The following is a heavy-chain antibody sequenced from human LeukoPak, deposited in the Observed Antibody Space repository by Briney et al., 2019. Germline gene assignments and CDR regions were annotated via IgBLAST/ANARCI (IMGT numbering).Heavy chain of an antibody. D-gene: IGHD3-10*01. CDR1: GYTFTSYG. Sequence: ASVKVSCKASGYTFTSYGISWVRQAPGQGLEWMGWISAYNGNTNYAQKLQGRVTMTTDTSTSTAYVELRSLRSDDTAVYYCARGSTGYYGSGSEYWGQGTPVTVSS. J-gene: IGHJ4*02. V-gene: IGHV1-18*01. CDR2: ISAYNGNT. CDR3: ARGSTGYYGSGSEY.